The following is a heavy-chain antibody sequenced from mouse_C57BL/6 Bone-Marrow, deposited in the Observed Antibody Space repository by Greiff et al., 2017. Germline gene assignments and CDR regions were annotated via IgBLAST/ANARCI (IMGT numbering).Heavy chain of an antibody. V-gene: IGHV5-4*01. D-gene: IGHD2-5*01. CDR2: ISDGGSYT. J-gene: IGHJ3*01. Sequence: EVQRVESGGGLVKPGGSLKLSCAASGFTFSSYAMSWVRQTPDTRLEWVATISDGGSYTYYPDNVKGRFTISRDHAKNNLYLQMSHLKSEDTAMDYCARPAYYSNWWVAWFAYWGQGTLVTVSA. CDR3: ARPAYYSNWWVAWFAY. CDR1: GFTFSSYA.